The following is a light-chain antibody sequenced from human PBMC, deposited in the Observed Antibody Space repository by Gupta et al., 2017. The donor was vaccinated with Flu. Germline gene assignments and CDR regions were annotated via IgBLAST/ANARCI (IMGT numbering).Light chain of an antibody. CDR1: PSDFCGYNP. V-gene: IGLV2-14*01. Sequence: QASLTQPASVSGSPGPSITISFTGTPSDFCGYNPVSWYQQRPGTAPNLMIYDASNRPSGFSNRFSGSKSGNTASLTISGLQAEDEADYYCSSYTSGSTLVVAFGGGTKLTVL. J-gene: IGLJ2*01. CDR3: SSYTSGSTLVVA. CDR2: DAS.